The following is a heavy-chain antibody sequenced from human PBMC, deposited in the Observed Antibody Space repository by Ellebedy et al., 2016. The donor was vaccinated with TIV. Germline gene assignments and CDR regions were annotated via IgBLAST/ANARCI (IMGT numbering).Heavy chain of an antibody. V-gene: IGHV1-24*01. J-gene: IGHJ4*02. CDR2: FDPEDGET. D-gene: IGHD2-2*01. CDR1: GYTLTDLS. CDR3: ATGPTAIEF. Sequence: ASVKVSCKVSGYTLTDLSMHWVRQAPGKGLEWMGGFDPEDGETIYAQKFQGRITMTEDTSTDTAYMELSSLRSENTALYYCATGPTAIEFWGQGTLVTVSS.